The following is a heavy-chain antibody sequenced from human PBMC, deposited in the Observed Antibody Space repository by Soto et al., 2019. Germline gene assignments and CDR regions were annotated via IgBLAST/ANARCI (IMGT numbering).Heavy chain of an antibody. D-gene: IGHD4-4*01. Sequence: ASVKVSCKASGGTFSSYAISWVRQAPGQGLEWMGGIIPIFGTANYAQKFQGGVTITADESTSTAYMELSSLRSEDTAVYYCARGSYSSPSYYYYGMDVWGQGTTVTVSS. CDR3: ARGSYSSPSYYYYGMDV. CDR1: GGTFSSYA. V-gene: IGHV1-69*13. CDR2: IIPIFGTA. J-gene: IGHJ6*02.